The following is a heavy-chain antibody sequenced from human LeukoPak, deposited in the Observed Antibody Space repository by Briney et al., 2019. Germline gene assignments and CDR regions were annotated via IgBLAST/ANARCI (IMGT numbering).Heavy chain of an antibody. CDR1: GFTFSSYA. CDR3: AKAFRGGRDSSGWYMIGGDYFDY. J-gene: IGHJ4*02. Sequence: GGSLRLSCAASGFTFSSYAMSWVRQAPEKGLEWVSGISGSGGSTYYADSVKGRFTLSRDNSKSMLYLQMNSLRAEDTAVYYCAKAFRGGRDSSGWYMIGGDYFDYWGEGTLVTVSS. CDR2: ISGSGGST. V-gene: IGHV3-23*01. D-gene: IGHD6-19*01.